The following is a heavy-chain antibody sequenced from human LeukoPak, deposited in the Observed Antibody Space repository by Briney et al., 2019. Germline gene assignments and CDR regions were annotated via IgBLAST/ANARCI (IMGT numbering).Heavy chain of an antibody. D-gene: IGHD3-22*01. J-gene: IGHJ4*02. Sequence: PGGYLRLSCAASGFTFSSYWMSWVRQAPGKGLEWVANIKQDGSEKYYVDSVEGRFTISRDNAKNSLYLQMNSLRAEDTAVYYCARAALTSYYDSSGYYTGKYYFDYWGQGTLVTVSS. V-gene: IGHV3-7*01. CDR1: GFTFSSYW. CDR2: IKQDGSEK. CDR3: ARAALTSYYDSSGYYTGKYYFDY.